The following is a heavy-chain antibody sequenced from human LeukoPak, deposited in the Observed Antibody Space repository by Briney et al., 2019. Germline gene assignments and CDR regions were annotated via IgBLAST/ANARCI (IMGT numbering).Heavy chain of an antibody. V-gene: IGHV4-4*09. Sequence: SETLSLTCTVSGGSMKTYFWTWIRQPPGKALEWIGYIYASGRTIYNPPLTHYNASLKSRVTISVDTSKNQFSLKLNSVTAADTAVYYCARHKGRRYSESYLDYWGQGTLVTVSS. CDR3: ARHKGRRYSESYLDY. CDR2: IYASGRT. CDR1: GGSMKTYF. J-gene: IGHJ4*02. D-gene: IGHD1-26*01.